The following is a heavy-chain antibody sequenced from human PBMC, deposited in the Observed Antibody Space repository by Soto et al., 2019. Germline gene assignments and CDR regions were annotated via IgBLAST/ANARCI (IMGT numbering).Heavy chain of an antibody. CDR3: TTQRYSGSYYSFDY. CDR2: IKSKTDGGTT. Sequence: LSLTCAASGFTFSNAWMSWVRQAPWKGLEWVGRIKSKTDGGTTDYAAPVKGRFTISRDDSKNTLYLQMNSLKTEETAVYYCTTQRYSGSYYSFDYWGQGTLVTVSS. V-gene: IGHV3-15*01. D-gene: IGHD1-26*01. CDR1: GFTFSNAW. J-gene: IGHJ4*02.